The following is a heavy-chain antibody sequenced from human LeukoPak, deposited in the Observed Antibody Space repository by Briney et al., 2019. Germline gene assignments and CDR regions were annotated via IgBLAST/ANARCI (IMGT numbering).Heavy chain of an antibody. J-gene: IGHJ6*02. Sequence: ASVEVSCKVSGYTLTELSMHWVRQAPGKGLEWMGGFDPEDGETIYAQKFQGRVTMTEDTSTDTAYMELSSLRSEDTAVYYCATVSMVRAYYYYYGMDVWGQGTTVTVSS. CDR2: FDPEDGET. D-gene: IGHD3-10*01. CDR3: ATVSMVRAYYYYYGMDV. CDR1: GYTLTELS. V-gene: IGHV1-24*01.